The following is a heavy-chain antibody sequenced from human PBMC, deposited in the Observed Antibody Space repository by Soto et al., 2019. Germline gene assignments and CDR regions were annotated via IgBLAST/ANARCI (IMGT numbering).Heavy chain of an antibody. V-gene: IGHV5-51*01. CDR2: IYPGDSDT. CDR3: ARQGVATTNYYYYYYMDV. D-gene: IGHD5-12*01. J-gene: IGHJ6*03. CDR1: GYSFTSYL. Sequence: GESLKISCKGCGYSFTSYLIGWVRQMTGKGLEWMGIIYPGDSDTRYSPSFQGQVTISADKSISTAYLQWSSLKASDTAMYYCARQGVATTNYYYYYYMDVWGKGTTVTVSS.